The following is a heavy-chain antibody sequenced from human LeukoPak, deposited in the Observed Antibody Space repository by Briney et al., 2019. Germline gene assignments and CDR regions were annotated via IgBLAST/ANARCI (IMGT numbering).Heavy chain of an antibody. Sequence: GGSLRLSCAASGFIFSSYGMHWVRQAPGKGLEWVAVISYDGSNKYYADSVRGRFTISRDNSKNTLYLQMNSLRAEDTAVYYCAKDQKPYCSSTSCYPYGGFDYWGQGTLVTVSS. CDR1: GFIFSSYG. V-gene: IGHV3-30*18. CDR3: AKDQKPYCSSTSCYPYGGFDY. CDR2: ISYDGSNK. J-gene: IGHJ4*02. D-gene: IGHD2-2*01.